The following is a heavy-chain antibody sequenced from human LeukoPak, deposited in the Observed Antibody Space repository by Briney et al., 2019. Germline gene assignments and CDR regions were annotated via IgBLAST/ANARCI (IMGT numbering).Heavy chain of an antibody. CDR2: LYSDGTT. CDR1: GLAVSKNY. Sequence: GGSLRLSCAASGLAVSKNYLSWVRQTPGKGLEWLSVLYSDGTTYYADSVKGRFTISRDNSKNTVYLQMNSLRAEDTAFYYCAKAGSGYNYQYYFDYWGQGTLVTVSS. V-gene: IGHV3-53*01. D-gene: IGHD5-24*01. CDR3: AKAGSGYNYQYYFDY. J-gene: IGHJ4*02.